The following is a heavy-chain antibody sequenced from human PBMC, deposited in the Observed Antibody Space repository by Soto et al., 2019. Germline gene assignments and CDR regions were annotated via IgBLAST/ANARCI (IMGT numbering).Heavy chain of an antibody. V-gene: IGHV4-34*01. D-gene: IGHD3-3*01. CDR3: ARGPLWRAFSFDY. Sequence: SETLSLTCAVYGGSFSGYYWSWIRQPPGKGLEWIGEINHSGSTNYNPSLKSRVTISVDTSKNQFSLKLSSVTAADTAVYYCARGPLWRAFSFDYWGQGTLVTVSS. CDR2: INHSGST. J-gene: IGHJ4*02. CDR1: GGSFSGYY.